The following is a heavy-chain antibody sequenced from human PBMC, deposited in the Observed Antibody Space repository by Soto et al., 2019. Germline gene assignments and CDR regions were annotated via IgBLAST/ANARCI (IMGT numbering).Heavy chain of an antibody. J-gene: IGHJ4*02. CDR3: ARVPQTYGSGSYYLFYFDY. D-gene: IGHD3-10*01. Sequence: SETLSLTCAVSGGSISSSNWWSWVRQPPGKGLEWIGEIYHSGSTNYNPSLKSRVTISVDKSKNQFSLKLSSVTAADTAVYYCARVPQTYGSGSYYLFYFDYWGQGTLVTVSS. V-gene: IGHV4-4*02. CDR2: IYHSGST. CDR1: GGSISSSNW.